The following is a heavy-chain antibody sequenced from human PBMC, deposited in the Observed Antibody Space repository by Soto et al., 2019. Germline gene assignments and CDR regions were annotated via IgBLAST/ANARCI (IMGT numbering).Heavy chain of an antibody. CDR1: GFTFSSYG. CDR2: IWYDGSNK. CDR3: ARDARNYYGSGRYYYYYGMDV. D-gene: IGHD3-10*01. J-gene: IGHJ6*02. V-gene: IGHV3-33*01. Sequence: LRLSCAASGFTFSSYGMHWVRQAPGKGLEWVAVIWYDGSNKYYADSVKGRFTISRDNSKNTLYLQMNSLRAEDTAVYYCARDARNYYGSGRYYYYYGMDVWGQGTTVTVSS.